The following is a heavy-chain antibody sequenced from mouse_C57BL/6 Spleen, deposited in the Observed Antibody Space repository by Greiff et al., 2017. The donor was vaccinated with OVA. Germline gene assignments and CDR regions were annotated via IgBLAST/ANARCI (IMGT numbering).Heavy chain of an antibody. Sequence: EVQGVESGGGLVKPGGSLKLSCAASGFTFSSYAMSWVRQTPEKRLEWVATISDGGSYTYYPDNVKGRFTISRDNAKNNLYLQMSHLKSEDTAMYYCARAISYYGSSFFAYWGQGTLVTVSA. V-gene: IGHV5-4*01. CDR2: ISDGGSYT. J-gene: IGHJ3*01. CDR1: GFTFSSYA. D-gene: IGHD1-1*01. CDR3: ARAISYYGSSFFAY.